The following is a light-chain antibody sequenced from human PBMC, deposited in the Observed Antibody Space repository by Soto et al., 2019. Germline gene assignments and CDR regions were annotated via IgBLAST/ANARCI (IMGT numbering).Light chain of an antibody. J-gene: IGLJ1*01. V-gene: IGLV2-14*01. CDR3: SSYTSSSTLEV. Sequence: QSALTQPASVSGSRGQSITISCTGPSSDVGGYNYVSWYQQHPGKAPKLMIYEVSNRPSWVSNRFSGSKSGNTASLTISGLQAEDEADYYCSSYTSSSTLEVFGTGTKLTVL. CDR1: SSDVGGYNY. CDR2: EVS.